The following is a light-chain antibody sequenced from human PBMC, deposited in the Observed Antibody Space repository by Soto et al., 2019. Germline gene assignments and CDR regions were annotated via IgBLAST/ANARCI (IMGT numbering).Light chain of an antibody. CDR2: YDR. J-gene: IGLJ3*02. V-gene: IGLV3-21*04. CDR1: NIGSKS. Sequence: SYELTQPPSVSVTPGKTATITGGGSNIGSKSVNWYQQKPGQAPVLIMFYDRVRPSGIPARFSGSNSGNTATLTISGVEVGDEADYYCQVWDTTSDPEGVFGGGTKLTVL. CDR3: QVWDTTSDPEGV.